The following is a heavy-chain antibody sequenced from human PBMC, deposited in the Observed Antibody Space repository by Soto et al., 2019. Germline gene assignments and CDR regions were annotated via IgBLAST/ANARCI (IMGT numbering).Heavy chain of an antibody. CDR3: ARDRGWAFDI. V-gene: IGHV3-33*01. J-gene: IGHJ3*02. CDR1: GFTFSNFA. CDR2: IWFDGTNK. D-gene: IGHD3-16*01. Sequence: QVQLVESGGGAVQPGRSLRLSCAASGFTFSNFAMHWVRQAPGKGLEWVAAIWFDGTNKYYVDSVKGRFTLSRDNSENPLYLQMNSLRAEDTGVYYCARDRGWAFDIWGQGTMVAVSS.